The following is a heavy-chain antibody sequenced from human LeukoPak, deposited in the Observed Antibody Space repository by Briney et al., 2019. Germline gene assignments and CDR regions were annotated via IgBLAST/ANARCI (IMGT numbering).Heavy chain of an antibody. J-gene: IGHJ6*02. CDR2: IYTSGST. CDR3: ARGGWYYDSSGHYSGTDYYYGMDV. V-gene: IGHV4-61*02. D-gene: IGHD3-22*01. Sequence: PSETLSLTCTVSGGSISSGSYYWSWIRQPAGKGLEWIGRIYTSGSTNYNPSLKSRVTISVDTSKNQFSLKLSSVTAADTAVYYCARGGWYYDSSGHYSGTDYYYGMDVWGQGTTVTVSS. CDR1: GGSISSGSYY.